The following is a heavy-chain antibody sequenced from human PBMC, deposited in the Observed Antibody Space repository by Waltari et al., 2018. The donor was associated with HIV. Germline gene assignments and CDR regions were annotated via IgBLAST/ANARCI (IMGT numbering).Heavy chain of an antibody. Sequence: QVQLLESGPGLVKPSETLSLTCTVPGDSISGYYWSWTRPPAGKGLEWIGRIYTTGSTNYNPALKSRVTMSVDTSKNQFSLNLTSVTAADTAVYYCARQGVVVITPRRDFYYGLDVWGQGTTVAVSS. D-gene: IGHD3-22*01. V-gene: IGHV4-4*07. CDR1: GDSISGYY. CDR3: ARQGVVVITPRRDFYYGLDV. J-gene: IGHJ6*02. CDR2: IYTTGST.